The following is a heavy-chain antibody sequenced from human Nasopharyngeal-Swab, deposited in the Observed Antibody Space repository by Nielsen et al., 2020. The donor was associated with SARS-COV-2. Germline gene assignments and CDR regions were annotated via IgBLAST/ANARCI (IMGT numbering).Heavy chain of an antibody. J-gene: IGHJ3*02. CDR3: ARSLILQRDAFDI. V-gene: IGHV3-74*01. CDR1: GFTFSSYW. CDR2: INSDGSST. D-gene: IGHD1-1*01. Sequence: GESLKISCAAYGFTFSSYWMHWVRQAPGKGLVWVSRINSDGSSTSYADSVKGRFTISRDNAKNTLYLQMNGLRAEDTAVYYCARSLILQRDAFDIWGQGTMVTVSS.